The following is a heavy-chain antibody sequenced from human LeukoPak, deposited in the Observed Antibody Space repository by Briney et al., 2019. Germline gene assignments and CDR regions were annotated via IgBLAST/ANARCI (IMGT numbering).Heavy chain of an antibody. CDR2: INPSGGST. D-gene: IGHD2-15*01. CDR1: GYTFTSYY. CDR3: ARPSRLVAEFDY. V-gene: IGHV1-46*01. J-gene: IGHJ4*02. Sequence: GASVTVSCKASGYTFTSYYMHWVRQAPGQGLEWMGIINPSGGSTSYAQKFQGRVTMTRDTSTSTVYMELSRLRSDDTAVYYCARPSRLVAEFDYWGQGTLVTVSS.